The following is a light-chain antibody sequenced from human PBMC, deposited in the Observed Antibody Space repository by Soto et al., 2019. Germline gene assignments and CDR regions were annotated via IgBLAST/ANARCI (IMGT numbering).Light chain of an antibody. Sequence: ETVLTQSPGTLSLSPGQRATLSCRASQSVSSSNLAWYQQKPGQAPRLLIYGASSRATGIPDRFSGSGSGTDLTLTISGLEPEDFAVYFCQKYVGSGPVTFGGGTKVEVK. CDR1: QSVSSSN. J-gene: IGKJ4*01. V-gene: IGKV3-20*01. CDR3: QKYVGSGPVT. CDR2: GAS.